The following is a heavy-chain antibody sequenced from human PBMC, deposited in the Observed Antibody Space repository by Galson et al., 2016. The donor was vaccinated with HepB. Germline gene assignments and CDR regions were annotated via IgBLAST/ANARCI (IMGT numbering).Heavy chain of an antibody. CDR3: ARGSSSYDDYHGAYYYYGLDV. J-gene: IGHJ6*02. D-gene: IGHD4-17*01. CDR1: GYTFTGYY. V-gene: IGHV1-2*04. Sequence: SVKVSCKASGYTFTGYYMHWVRQAPGQGLEWMGWINPNSGVTKYVQKFKGWVTMTRDTSISTAYMELSRLRSDDTAVYYCARGSSSYDDYHGAYYYYGLDVWGQGTTVTVSS. CDR2: INPNSGVT.